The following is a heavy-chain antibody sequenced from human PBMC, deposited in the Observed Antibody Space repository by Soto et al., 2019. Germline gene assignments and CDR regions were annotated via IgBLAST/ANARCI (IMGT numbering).Heavy chain of an antibody. V-gene: IGHV1-2*04. Sequence: GASVKVSCKASGYTFTGYYMHWVRQAPGQGLEWMGWINPNSGGTNYAQKFQGWVTMTRDTSISTAYMELSRLRSDDTAVYYCARDPIVNDYDDSSGYYRSNWFDPWGQGTLVTVSS. CDR1: GYTFTGYY. J-gene: IGHJ5*02. CDR3: ARDPIVNDYDDSSGYYRSNWFDP. CDR2: INPNSGGT. D-gene: IGHD3-22*01.